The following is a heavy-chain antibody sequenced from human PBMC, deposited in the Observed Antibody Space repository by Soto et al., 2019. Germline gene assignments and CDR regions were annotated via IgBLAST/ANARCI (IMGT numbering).Heavy chain of an antibody. Sequence: LSLTCTVSGGSIGTFYWSWIRQPPGKGLDWIGYIYYNGSTNYNPSLKSRVTMSVDTSKNQFSLKLSSVTAADTAMYYCARTSRGYSNWFDPWGQGTLVTVSS. D-gene: IGHD3-22*01. V-gene: IGHV4-59*01. J-gene: IGHJ5*02. CDR2: IYYNGST. CDR1: GGSIGTFY. CDR3: ARTSRGYSNWFDP.